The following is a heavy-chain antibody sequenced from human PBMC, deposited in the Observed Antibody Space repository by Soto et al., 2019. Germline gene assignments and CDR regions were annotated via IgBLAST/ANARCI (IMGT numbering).Heavy chain of an antibody. CDR3: ARVPQLVGYFYYYMDV. Sequence: QVKLLQSGAEVKKPGASVKVSCKASGYTFTNYGITWVRQAPGQGLEWMGWISAYNGNTHYTQRLQGRVTMTTDTSTSTAYMELRGLRSDDTAVYYCARVPQLVGYFYYYMDVWGKGTTVTVSS. CDR1: GYTFTNYG. J-gene: IGHJ6*03. CDR2: ISAYNGNT. D-gene: IGHD6-6*01. V-gene: IGHV1-18*01.